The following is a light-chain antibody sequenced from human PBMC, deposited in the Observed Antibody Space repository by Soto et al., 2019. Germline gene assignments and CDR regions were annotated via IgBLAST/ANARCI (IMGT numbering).Light chain of an antibody. V-gene: IGKV1-27*01. CDR1: QGNNNY. CDR3: QQYNSAPRT. CDR2: AAS. J-gene: IGKJ4*01. Sequence: DIQLTQSPSSLSASEGDRVTITCRASQGNNNYLAWSQQKPGKGPKLLIYAASTLQSGVPSRFSGGGSETDFTLTISSLQPEDVATYYCQQYNSAPRTFGGGTKVDIK.